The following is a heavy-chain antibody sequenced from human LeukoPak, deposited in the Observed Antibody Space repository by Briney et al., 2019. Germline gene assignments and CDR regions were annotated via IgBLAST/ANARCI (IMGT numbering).Heavy chain of an antibody. D-gene: IGHD3-9*01. CDR1: GFTFSNYA. V-gene: IGHV3-23*01. J-gene: IGHJ4*02. Sequence: PGGSLRLSCAASGFTFSNYAMSWVRQAPGKGLEWVSAISGSGGSTYFADSVKGRFTISIDNSKSTLYLQMNSLRAEDTAVYYCAKETDYDILTGYSIDYWGQGTLVTVSS. CDR2: ISGSGGST. CDR3: AKETDYDILTGYSIDY.